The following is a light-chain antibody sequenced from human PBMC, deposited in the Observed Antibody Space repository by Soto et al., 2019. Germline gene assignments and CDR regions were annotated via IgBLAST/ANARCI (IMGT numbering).Light chain of an antibody. CDR3: QQYADSPLT. Sequence: EIVLTQSPGTLSVSPGQRATLSCRASQSVGRNYLAWYQQKPGQTPRLLIHGASSRATGIPDRFSGSGSGTDFTLTVSSLEPEDCALYYCQQYADSPLTFGGGTKVE. V-gene: IGKV3-20*01. CDR1: QSVGRNY. CDR2: GAS. J-gene: IGKJ4*01.